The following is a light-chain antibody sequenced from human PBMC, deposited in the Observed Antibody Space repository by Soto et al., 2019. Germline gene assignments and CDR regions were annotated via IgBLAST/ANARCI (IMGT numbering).Light chain of an antibody. CDR2: GAS. J-gene: IGKJ1*01. Sequence: EIVLTQSPDTLSLSPGERATLSCMASQSVGSNFLAWYQQRPGQAPRLLIPGASNRGTDIPDRFSGSGSGTGFTLTISRLEPEDFAVYYCQQYYSLWTFGQGTKVDNK. V-gene: IGKV3-20*01. CDR3: QQYYSLWT. CDR1: QSVGSNF.